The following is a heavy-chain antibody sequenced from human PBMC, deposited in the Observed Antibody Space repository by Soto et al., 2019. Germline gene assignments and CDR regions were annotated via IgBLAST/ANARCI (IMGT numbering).Heavy chain of an antibody. CDR1: GFNFSDYY. J-gene: IGHJ4*02. Sequence: GSLRLSCSGFGFNFSDYYMNWIRQSPVKGLEWVSSILSLESHKYYAASVMGRFSVSRDNAKRSLLLQMNNLRAEDTGIYFCATGLKDTSNRPSFDSWGPGTPVTVSS. CDR3: ATGLKDTSNRPSFDS. CDR2: ILSLESHK. V-gene: IGHV3-11*01. D-gene: IGHD2-8*01.